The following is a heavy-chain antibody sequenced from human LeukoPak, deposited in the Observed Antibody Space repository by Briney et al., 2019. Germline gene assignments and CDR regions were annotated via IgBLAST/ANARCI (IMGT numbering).Heavy chain of an antibody. CDR1: GGSISSGGYS. V-gene: IGHV4-30-2*01. D-gene: IGHD2-2*01. J-gene: IGHJ5*02. CDR3: ARLPCCSSTSCQGSWFDP. CDR2: IYHSGST. Sequence: SETLSLTCAVSGGSISSGGYSWSWIRQPPGKGLEWIGYIYHSGSTYYNPSLKSRVTISVDRSKNQFSLKLSSVTAADTAVYYCARLPCCSSTSCQGSWFDPWGQGTLVTVSS.